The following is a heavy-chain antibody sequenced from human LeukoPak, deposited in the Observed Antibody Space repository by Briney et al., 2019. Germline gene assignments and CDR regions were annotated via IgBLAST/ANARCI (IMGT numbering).Heavy chain of an antibody. V-gene: IGHV3-21*01. J-gene: IGHJ4*02. CDR1: GFTFSYYS. CDR2: ITSSSSYI. CDR3: ARDSRDTTMRADY. D-gene: IGHD5-18*01. Sequence: GGSLRLSCAASGFTFSYYSMNWVRQAPGKGLEWVSSITSSSSYIYYAGSVKGRFTISRDNAKNSLYLQMNSLRAEDTAVYYCARDSRDTTMRADYWGQGTLVTVSS.